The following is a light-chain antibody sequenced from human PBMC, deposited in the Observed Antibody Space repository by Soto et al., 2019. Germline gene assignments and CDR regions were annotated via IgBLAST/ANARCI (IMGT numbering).Light chain of an antibody. J-gene: IGLJ3*02. Sequence: QSALTQPASVSGSPGQSITISCTGTSSDVGGYNYVSWYQQHPGKAPKLMIYEVSNRPSGVSNRFSGSKSGNTASLTISGLQAEDEADYYGSSYTSSSTLVFGGGTQVTVL. CDR3: SSYTSSSTLV. CDR1: SSDVGGYNY. CDR2: EVS. V-gene: IGLV2-14*01.